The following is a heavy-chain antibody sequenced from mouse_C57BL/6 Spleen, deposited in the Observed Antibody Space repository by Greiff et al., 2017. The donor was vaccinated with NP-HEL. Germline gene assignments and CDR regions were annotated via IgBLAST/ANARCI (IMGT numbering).Heavy chain of an antibody. D-gene: IGHD3-1*01. CDR2: ISDGGSYT. J-gene: IGHJ4*01. CDR3: ARDRGRGYAMDY. V-gene: IGHV5-4*01. CDR1: GFTFSSYA. Sequence: EVMLVESGGGLVKPGGSLKLSCAASGFTFSSYAMSWVRQTPEKRLEWVATISDGGSYTYYPDNVKGRFTISRDNAKNNLYLQMSHLKSEDTAMYYCARDRGRGYAMDYWGQGTSVTVSS.